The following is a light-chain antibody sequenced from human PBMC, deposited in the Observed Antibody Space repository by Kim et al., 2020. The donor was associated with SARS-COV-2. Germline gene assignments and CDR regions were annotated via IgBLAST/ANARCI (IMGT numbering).Light chain of an antibody. J-gene: IGKJ1*01. CDR1: QNIDRW. Sequence: DIQMTQSPFTLSASVGDRVTITCRASQNIDRWLAWYQQKPGKAPNLMIYDASNLESGVPSRFSGSGSGTEFTLTISSLHPDDFATCYCLQYNSYSRTFGQGTKVDIK. CDR3: LQYNSYSRT. CDR2: DAS. V-gene: IGKV1-5*01.